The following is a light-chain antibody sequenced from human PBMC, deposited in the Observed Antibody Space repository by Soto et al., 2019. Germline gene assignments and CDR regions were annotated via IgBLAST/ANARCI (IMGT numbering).Light chain of an antibody. CDR1: NSNIGSNT. V-gene: IGLV1-44*01. CDR3: AAWDDSLNGWV. CDR2: SNN. J-gene: IGLJ3*02. Sequence: QSVLTQPPSASGTPGQRVTISCPGSNSNIGSNTVNWYQQVPGTAPKLLIYSNNQRPSGVPDRFSGSKSGTSASLAISGLQSEDEADYSCAAWDDSLNGWVFGGGTKLTVL.